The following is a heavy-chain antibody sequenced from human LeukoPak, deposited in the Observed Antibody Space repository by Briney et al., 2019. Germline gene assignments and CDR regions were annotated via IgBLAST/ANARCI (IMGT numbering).Heavy chain of an antibody. CDR1: GGSINSGDYY. V-gene: IGHV4-30-4*01. J-gene: IGHJ5*02. Sequence: SETLSLTCTVSGGSINSGDYYWSWIRQPPGKGLEWIGYIYYSGSTYYNPSLKSRVTISLDTSRNQFFLKLNSVTAADTAVYYCARAGYYYTNGWFDPWGQGTLVTAS. CDR2: IYYSGST. D-gene: IGHD3-22*01. CDR3: ARAGYYYTNGWFDP.